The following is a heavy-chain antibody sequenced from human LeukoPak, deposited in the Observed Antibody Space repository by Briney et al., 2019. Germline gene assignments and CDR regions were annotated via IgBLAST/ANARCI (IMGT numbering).Heavy chain of an antibody. CDR2: IGFDGSDK. V-gene: IGHV3-30*02. D-gene: IGHD4-11*01. CDR1: GFSVSNFG. Sequence: PGGSLTLSRAASGFSVSNFGIHWVRQAAGKGLEWVEFIGFDGSDKHYAHSVKGRFTISRDDSKTTLYLQMDSLRSEDTAVYYCAKDRENTNDYILNYWGQGTLVTVSS. CDR3: AKDRENTNDYILNY. J-gene: IGHJ4*02.